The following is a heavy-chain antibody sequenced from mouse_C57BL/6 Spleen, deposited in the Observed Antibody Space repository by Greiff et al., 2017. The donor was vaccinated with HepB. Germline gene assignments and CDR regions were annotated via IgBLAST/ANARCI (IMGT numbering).Heavy chain of an antibody. CDR2: INPNNGGT. CDR1: GYTFTDYN. V-gene: IGHV1-22*01. J-gene: IGHJ1*03. CDR3: ARMGDGYYLRYFDV. D-gene: IGHD2-3*01. Sequence: EVQLQHSGPELVKPGASVKMSCKASGYTFTDYNMHWVKQSHGKSLEWIGYINPNNGGTSYNQKFKGKATLTVNKSSSTAYMELRSLTSEDSAVYYCARMGDGYYLRYFDVWGTGTTVTVSS.